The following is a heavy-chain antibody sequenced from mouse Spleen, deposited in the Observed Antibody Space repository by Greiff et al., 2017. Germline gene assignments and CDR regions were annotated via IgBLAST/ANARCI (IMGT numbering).Heavy chain of an antibody. V-gene: IGHV1-69*01. CDR2: IDPSDSYT. D-gene: IGHD1-1*01. Sequence: QVQLQQPGAELVMPGASVKLSCKASGYTFTSYWMHWVKQRPGQGLEWIGEIDPSDSYTNYNQKFKGKATLTVDKSSSTAYMQLSSLTSEDSAVYYCARSIGVYYGSSQGYFDYWGQGTTLTVSS. CDR1: GYTFTSYW. J-gene: IGHJ2*01. CDR3: ARSIGVYYGSSQGYFDY.